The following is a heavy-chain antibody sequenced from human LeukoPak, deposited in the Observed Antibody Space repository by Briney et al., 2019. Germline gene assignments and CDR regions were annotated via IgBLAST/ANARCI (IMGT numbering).Heavy chain of an antibody. V-gene: IGHV1-8*01. Sequence: ASVKVSCKASGYTFTHYDINWVRQATGQGLEWMGWMNPNSGNTGYAQKFQGRVTMTRDTSISTAYMELSSLRSEDTAVYYCARGINWWELLPNAFDIWGQGTMVTVSS. D-gene: IGHD1-26*01. CDR2: MNPNSGNT. CDR1: GYTFTHYD. CDR3: ARGINWWELLPNAFDI. J-gene: IGHJ3*02.